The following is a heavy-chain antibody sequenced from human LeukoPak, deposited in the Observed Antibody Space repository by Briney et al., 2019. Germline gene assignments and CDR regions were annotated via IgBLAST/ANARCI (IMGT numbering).Heavy chain of an antibody. D-gene: IGHD3-22*01. CDR3: ARDLRGYPY. V-gene: IGHV3-15*01. CDR2: IKSKTDGGTT. J-gene: IGHJ1*01. CDR1: GFTFSNAW. Sequence: GGSLRLSCAASGFTFSNAWMSWVRQAPGKGLEWVGRIKSKTDGGTTDYAAPVKGRFTISRDDSKNTLYLQMTSLRAEDTAVYYCARDLRGYPYWGQGTLVTVSS.